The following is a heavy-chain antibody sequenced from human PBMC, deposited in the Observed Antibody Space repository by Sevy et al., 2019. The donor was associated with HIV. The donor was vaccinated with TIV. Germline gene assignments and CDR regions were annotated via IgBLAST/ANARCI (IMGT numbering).Heavy chain of an antibody. J-gene: IGHJ3*02. CDR2: ISSSSSYI. D-gene: IGHD3-16*01. Sequence: GGSLRLSCAASGFTFSSYSMNWVRQAPGKGLEWVSSISSSSSYIYYADSVKGRFTISRDNAKNSLYLQMNSLRAEDTAVYYCARSRRNKGYYDYIWGSYDAFDIWGQWTMVTVSS. CDR3: ARSRRNKGYYDYIWGSYDAFDI. CDR1: GFTFSSYS. V-gene: IGHV3-21*01.